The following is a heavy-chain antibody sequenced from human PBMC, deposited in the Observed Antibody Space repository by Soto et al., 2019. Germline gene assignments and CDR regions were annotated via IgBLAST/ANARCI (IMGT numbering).Heavy chain of an antibody. CDR1: GYSFTSYW. J-gene: IGHJ6*02. D-gene: IGHD3-10*01. V-gene: IGHV5-51*03. CDR3: ARRGIWVGALSGVDYYYCGMDV. Sequence: EVQLVQSGAEVKKPGESLKISCKGSGYSFTSYWIGWVRQMPGKGLEWMGIIYPGDSDTRYSPSFQGQVTISAATSISTAYLQWSSLKASDTAMYYCARRGIWVGALSGVDYYYCGMDVWGQGTTVTVSS. CDR2: IYPGDSDT.